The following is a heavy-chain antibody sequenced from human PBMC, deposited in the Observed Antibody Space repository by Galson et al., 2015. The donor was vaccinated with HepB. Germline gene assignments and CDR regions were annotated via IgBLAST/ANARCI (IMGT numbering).Heavy chain of an antibody. J-gene: IGHJ4*02. CDR3: AKVGAITMVRGSFDY. D-gene: IGHD3-10*01. Sequence: SLRLSCAASGFTFSSYAMSWVRQAPGKGLEWVTAISGSGGSTYYADSVKGRFTIPRDNSKNTLYLQMNSLRAEDTAVYYCAKVGAITMVRGSFDYWGQGTLVTVSS. CDR2: ISGSGGST. CDR1: GFTFSSYA. V-gene: IGHV3-23*01.